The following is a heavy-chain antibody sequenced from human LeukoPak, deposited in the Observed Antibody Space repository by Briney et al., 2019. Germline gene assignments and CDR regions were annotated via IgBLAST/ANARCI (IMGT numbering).Heavy chain of an antibody. CDR3: ARDLTGEPPFSDY. Sequence: GGSLRLSCAASQFTFSDYSMNWVRQAPGKGLEWVSSISGGSTYIYYADSVKGRFTISRDNAKNSLYLQMNSLRVEDTAVYYCARDLTGEPPFSDYWGQGTLVTVSS. CDR1: QFTFSDYS. J-gene: IGHJ4*02. CDR2: ISGGSTYI. D-gene: IGHD7-27*01. V-gene: IGHV3-21*01.